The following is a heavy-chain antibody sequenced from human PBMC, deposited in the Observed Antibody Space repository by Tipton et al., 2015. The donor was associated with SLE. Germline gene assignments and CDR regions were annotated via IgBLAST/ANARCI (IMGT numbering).Heavy chain of an antibody. CDR2: ISAYNGDT. CDR3: ARATCAARYSSGWYDY. V-gene: IGHV1-18*03. D-gene: IGHD6-19*01. Sequence: QSGAEVKKPGASVKVSCKASGYTFTSYGISWVRQAPGQGLEWMGWISAYNGDTNYAQKLQGRVTMTTDTSTSTAYMELRSLRSDDMAVYYCARATCAARYSSGWYDYWGQGTLVTVSS. J-gene: IGHJ4*02. CDR1: GYTFTSYG.